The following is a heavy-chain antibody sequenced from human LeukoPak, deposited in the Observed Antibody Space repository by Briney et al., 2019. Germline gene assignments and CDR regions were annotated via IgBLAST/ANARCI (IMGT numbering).Heavy chain of an antibody. Sequence: GGSLRLSCAASGFTFSSYWMSWVRQAPGKGLEWVANIKQDGSEKYYVDSVKGRFTISRDNAKNSLYLQMNSLRAEDTAVYYCARGSRGRWYYDFWTPPGFWGQGTLVTVSS. D-gene: IGHD3-3*01. CDR2: IKQDGSEK. CDR1: GFTFSSYW. V-gene: IGHV3-7*03. CDR3: ARGSRGRWYYDFWTPPGF. J-gene: IGHJ4*02.